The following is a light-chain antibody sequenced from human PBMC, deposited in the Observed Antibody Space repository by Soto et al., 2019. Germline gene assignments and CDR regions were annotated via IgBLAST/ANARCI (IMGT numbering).Light chain of an antibody. CDR1: QSVARY. CDR3: PLRSNWPPSYT. V-gene: IGKV3-11*01. Sequence: EIVLTQSPATVSLSPGERATLSCRASQSVARYLDWFQQKPGQAPRLLIYDASHRVTGVPARFRGSGSGTDFTLTISSLEPEDFAVYYCPLRSNWPPSYTFGQGTQLEVK. J-gene: IGKJ2*01. CDR2: DAS.